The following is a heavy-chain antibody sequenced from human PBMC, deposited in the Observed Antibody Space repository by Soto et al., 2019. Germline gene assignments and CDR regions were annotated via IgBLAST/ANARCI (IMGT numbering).Heavy chain of an antibody. J-gene: IGHJ6*02. CDR1: GFSLTNTQMS. CDR3: ARIVVVPDTVRGGWHYGMDV. CDR2: IFSNGEE. Sequence: HVTLKESGPVLVKPTEILTLTCTVSGFSLTNTQMSVSWIRQPPGKALEWLAHIFSNGEESYSTSLKSRVTISKDTSNSQVVLTMTNMDPADTATYYCARIVVVPDTVRGGWHYGMDVWGQGTTVTVSS. D-gene: IGHD2-2*01. V-gene: IGHV2-26*01.